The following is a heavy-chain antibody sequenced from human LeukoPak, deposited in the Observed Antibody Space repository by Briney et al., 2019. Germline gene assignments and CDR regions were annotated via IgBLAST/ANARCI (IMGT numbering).Heavy chain of an antibody. CDR3: ARVGWGTYYYDSSGYYYFDY. CDR1: GGSISSYY. J-gene: IGHJ4*02. CDR2: IYYSGST. Sequence: SETLSLTCTVSGGSISSYYWSWIRQPPGKGLEWIGYIYYSGSTNYNPSLKSRVTISVDTSKNQFSLKLSSVTAADTAVYYCARVGWGTYYYDSSGYYYFDYWGQGTLVTVSS. D-gene: IGHD3-22*01. V-gene: IGHV4-59*01.